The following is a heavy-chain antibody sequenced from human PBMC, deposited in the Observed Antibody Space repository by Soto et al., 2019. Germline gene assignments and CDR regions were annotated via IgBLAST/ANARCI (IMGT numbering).Heavy chain of an antibody. V-gene: IGHV5-51*01. D-gene: IGHD3-22*01. J-gene: IGHJ6*02. CDR2: IYPGDSDT. Sequence: PGESLKISCKGSGYSFTSYWIGWVRQLPGKGLEWMGIIYPGDSDTRYSPSFQGQVTIPADKSISTAYLQWSSLKASDTAMYYCARXNRDYDSSGYLWDGMDVWGQGTTVTVSS. CDR1: GYSFTSYW. CDR3: ARXNRDYDSSGYLWDGMDV.